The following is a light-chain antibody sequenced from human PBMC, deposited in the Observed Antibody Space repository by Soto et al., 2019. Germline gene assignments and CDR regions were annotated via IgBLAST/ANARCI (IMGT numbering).Light chain of an antibody. Sequence: DLQMTQSPSSLSASVGDAVSLTCRASRSISNYLNWYQQKPGRAPKLLISGASSLQRGVPSRFSGSGSGTNFTLTSTSLQPDDFAIYFCQQSYTAPYTFGPGTKVEIK. V-gene: IGKV1-39*01. CDR3: QQSYTAPYT. CDR2: GAS. CDR1: RSISNY. J-gene: IGKJ3*01.